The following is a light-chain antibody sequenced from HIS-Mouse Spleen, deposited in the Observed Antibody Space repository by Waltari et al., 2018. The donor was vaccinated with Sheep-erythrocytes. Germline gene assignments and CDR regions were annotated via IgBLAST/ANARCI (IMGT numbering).Light chain of an antibody. Sequence: QSALTQPRSVSGSPGQSVPISCTGTSRDVGGYNYVSWYHQYPGKAPKLMIYDVSKRPSGVPDRFSGSKSGNTASLTISGLQAEDEADYYCCSYAGSYNHVFATGTKVTVL. V-gene: IGLV2-11*01. CDR1: SRDVGGYNY. J-gene: IGLJ1*01. CDR2: DVS. CDR3: CSYAGSYNHV.